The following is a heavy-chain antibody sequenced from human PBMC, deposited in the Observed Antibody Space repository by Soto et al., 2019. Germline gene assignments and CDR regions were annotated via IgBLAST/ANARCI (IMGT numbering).Heavy chain of an antibody. D-gene: IGHD1-26*01. V-gene: IGHV4-34*01. Sequence: QVQLQQWGAGLSKPSETLSLTCAVYGGSFSGYYWSWIRQPPGKGLEWIGEINHSGSTNYNPSLKSRVTISVDTSKNQFSLKLSSVTAADTAVYYCARVLRSGSVSQYYYYGMDVWGQGTTVTVSS. CDR1: GGSFSGYY. CDR3: ARVLRSGSVSQYYYYGMDV. J-gene: IGHJ6*02. CDR2: INHSGST.